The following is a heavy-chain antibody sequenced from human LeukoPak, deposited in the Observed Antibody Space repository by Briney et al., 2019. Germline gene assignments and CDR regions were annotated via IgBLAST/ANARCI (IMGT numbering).Heavy chain of an antibody. V-gene: IGHV6-1*01. CDR1: GDSVSRHDLT. CDR3: VRSYDWVFDY. CDR2: TFYRSKWYN. J-gene: IGHJ4*02. D-gene: IGHD1-1*01. Sequence: SQTLSLTCAISGDSVSRHDLTWDWVRQSPSRGLEWLGRTFYRSKWYNDYAVSVKSRITVSPDTSKNQFYLHLNSVTPEDTAVYYCVRSYDWVFDYWGQGTRVTVSS.